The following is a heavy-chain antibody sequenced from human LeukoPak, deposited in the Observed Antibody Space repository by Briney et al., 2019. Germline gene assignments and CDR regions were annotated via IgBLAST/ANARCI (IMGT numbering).Heavy chain of an antibody. V-gene: IGHV1-24*01. CDR1: GYTLTELS. CDR3: ATDAGHCTNGVCTSGPPNL. CDR2: FDPEDGET. Sequence: ASVTVSCKVSGYTLTELSMHWVRQAPGKGLEWMGGFDPEDGETIYAQKFQGRVTMTEDTSTDTAYMELSSLRSEDTAVYYCATDAGHCTNGVCTSGPPNLWGQGTLVTVSS. J-gene: IGHJ5*02. D-gene: IGHD2-8*01.